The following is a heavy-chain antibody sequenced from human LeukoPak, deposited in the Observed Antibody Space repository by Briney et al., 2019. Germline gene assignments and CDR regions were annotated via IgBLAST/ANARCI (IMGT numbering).Heavy chain of an antibody. Sequence: PSETLSLTCTVSGGSISSYYWSWIRQPPGKGLEWIGYIYYSGSTNYNPSLKSRVTISVDTSKNQFSLKLSSVTAADTAVYYCARYGSYGSGYFDYWGQGTLVTVSS. V-gene: IGHV4-59*08. CDR1: GGSISSYY. J-gene: IGHJ4*02. CDR3: ARYGSYGSGYFDY. D-gene: IGHD3-10*01. CDR2: IYYSGST.